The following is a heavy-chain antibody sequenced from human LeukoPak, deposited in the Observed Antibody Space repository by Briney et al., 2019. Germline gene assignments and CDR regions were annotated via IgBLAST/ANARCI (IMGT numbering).Heavy chain of an antibody. V-gene: IGHV1-18*01. Sequence: ASVKVSCKASGYTFTSYGISWVRQAPGQGLEWIVWISVYNGNTIYAQKLQGRVTMTTDTSTSTAYMELRSLQSDDTAVYYCARAVSFSGSAVTGGAHWGQGTLVTVSS. D-gene: IGHD6-19*01. CDR1: GYTFTSYG. J-gene: IGHJ4*02. CDR3: ARAVSFSGSAVTGGAH. CDR2: ISVYNGNT.